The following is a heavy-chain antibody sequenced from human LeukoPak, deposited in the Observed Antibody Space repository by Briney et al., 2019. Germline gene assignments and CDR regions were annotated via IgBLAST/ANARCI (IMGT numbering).Heavy chain of an antibody. CDR1: GFTFYDYA. V-gene: IGHV3-9*01. CDR2: ISWNSGSI. Sequence: GRYLRLSCAASGFTFYDYAMHWVPQAPGKGLEWVSGISWNSGSIGYADSVKGRFTISRDNAKNSLYLQMNSLRAEDTAFYYCAKDSSSSWYRDFDYWGQGTLVTVSS. CDR3: AKDSSSSWYRDFDY. D-gene: IGHD6-13*01. J-gene: IGHJ4*02.